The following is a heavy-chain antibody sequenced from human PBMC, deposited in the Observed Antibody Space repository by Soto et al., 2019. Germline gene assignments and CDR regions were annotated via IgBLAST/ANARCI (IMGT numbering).Heavy chain of an antibody. J-gene: IGHJ6*02. CDR2: IYHSGST. CDR3: ARGRYYYGSGYYYYGMDV. Sequence: LSETLSLTCAVSGYSISSGYYWGWIRQPPGKGLEWIGSIYHSGSTYYNPSLKSRVTISVDTSKNQFSLKLSSVTAGDTAVYYCARGRYYYGSGYYYYGMDVCGQGTTVS. CDR1: GYSISSGYY. V-gene: IGHV4-38-2*01. D-gene: IGHD3-10*01.